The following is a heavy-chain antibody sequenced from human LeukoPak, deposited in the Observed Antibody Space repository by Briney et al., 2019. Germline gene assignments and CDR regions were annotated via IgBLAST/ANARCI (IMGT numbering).Heavy chain of an antibody. CDR1: GFTFSSCS. D-gene: IGHD2-21*02. V-gene: IGHV3-21*01. CDR2: ITSGSSYI. CDR3: AREDCGGDCCLFDH. J-gene: IGHJ4*02. Sequence: GSLSPSFAASGFTFSSCSMNWVRPAPGKGLEWVSSITSGSSYIYYADSVKGRFTISRDNAKSSLFLQMNSLIAEDTAVYYCAREDCGGDCCLFDHWGQGTLVTVSS.